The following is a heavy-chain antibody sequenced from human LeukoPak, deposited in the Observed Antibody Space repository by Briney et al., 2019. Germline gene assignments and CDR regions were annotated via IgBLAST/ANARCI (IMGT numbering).Heavy chain of an antibody. V-gene: IGHV3-30*18. D-gene: IGHD5-18*01. Sequence: GRSLRLSCAASGFTYSSYGMHWVRQAPGKGLEWVAVISYDGSNKYYADSVKGRFTISRDNSKNTLYLQMNSLRAEDTAVYYCVKDGVDDFGYSYGYGYWGQGTLVTVSS. J-gene: IGHJ4*02. CDR2: ISYDGSNK. CDR1: GFTYSSYG. CDR3: VKDGVDDFGYSYGYGY.